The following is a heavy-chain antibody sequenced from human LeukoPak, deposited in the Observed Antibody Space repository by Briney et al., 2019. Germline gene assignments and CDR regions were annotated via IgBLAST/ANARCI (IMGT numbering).Heavy chain of an antibody. D-gene: IGHD6-6*01. CDR3: ATRSSTLAAARCFDD. V-gene: IGHV4-34*01. CDR2: IGHRGSS. CDR1: GESFSAYF. J-gene: IGHJ4*03. Sequence: SETLSLTCAVHGESFSAYFWSWIRQVPGKGLEWIGEIGHRGSSNYNPPLKSRATISVDTSKNHFSLSLASVTAADTAVYYCATRSSTLAAARCFDDWGQGTVVTVSS.